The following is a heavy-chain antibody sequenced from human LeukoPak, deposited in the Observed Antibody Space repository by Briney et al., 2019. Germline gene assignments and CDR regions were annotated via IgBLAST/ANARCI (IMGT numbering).Heavy chain of an antibody. V-gene: IGHV3-30-3*01. D-gene: IGHD2-2*02. Sequence: PGGSLRLSCAASGFTFSGYAMHWVRQAPGKGLEWVAVISYDGSNKYYADSVKGRFTISRDNSKNTLYLQMNSLRAEDTAVYYCARDLIVVVPAAIATGRGYYYYGMDVWGQATTVTVSS. CDR1: GFTFSGYA. J-gene: IGHJ6*02. CDR2: ISYDGSNK. CDR3: ARDLIVVVPAAIATGRGYYYYGMDV.